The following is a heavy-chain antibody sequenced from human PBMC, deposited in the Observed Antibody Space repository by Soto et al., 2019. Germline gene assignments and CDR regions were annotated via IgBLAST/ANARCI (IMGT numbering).Heavy chain of an antibody. J-gene: IGHJ4*02. CDR3: ARGKDIVVVVDATPSGNYFDY. CDR1: GGSFSGYY. Sequence: QVQLQQWGAGLLKPSETLSLTCAVYGGSFSGYYWSWIRQPPGKGLEWIGAINHSGSTNYNPPLKSRVTISENTSKNQISLKLSSVTDADTAVYYCARGKDIVVVVDATPSGNYFDYWGQGTLVTVSS. CDR2: INHSGST. V-gene: IGHV4-34*01. D-gene: IGHD2-15*01.